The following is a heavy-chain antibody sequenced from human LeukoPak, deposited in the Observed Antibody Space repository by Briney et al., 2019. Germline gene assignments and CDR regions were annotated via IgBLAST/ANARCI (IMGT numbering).Heavy chain of an antibody. Sequence: PGGSLRLSCAASGFTFSSYEMNWVRQAPRKGLEWVSYISSSGSTIYYADSLKGRFTISRDNAKNSLYLQMNSLRAEDTAVYYCARDQGYYDFWSGYYGAGAFDIWGQGTMVTVSS. J-gene: IGHJ3*02. V-gene: IGHV3-48*03. CDR1: GFTFSSYE. D-gene: IGHD3-3*01. CDR3: ARDQGYYDFWSGYYGAGAFDI. CDR2: ISSSGSTI.